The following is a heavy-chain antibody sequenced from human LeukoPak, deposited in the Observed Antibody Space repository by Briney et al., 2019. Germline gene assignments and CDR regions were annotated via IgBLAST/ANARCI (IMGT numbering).Heavy chain of an antibody. CDR2: IYTSGST. V-gene: IGHV4-4*07. CDR1: GGFISSYY. D-gene: IGHD6-6*01. Sequence: SETLSLTCTVSGGFISSYYWSWIRQPAGKGLEWIGRIYTSGSTNYNPSLKSRVTMSVDTSKNQFSLKLSSVTAADTAVYYCARRYSSSSGGAFDIWGQGTMVTVSS. CDR3: ARRYSSSSGGAFDI. J-gene: IGHJ3*02.